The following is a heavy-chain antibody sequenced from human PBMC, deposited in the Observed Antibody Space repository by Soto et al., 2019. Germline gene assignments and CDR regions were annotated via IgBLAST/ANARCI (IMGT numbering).Heavy chain of an antibody. D-gene: IGHD4-17*01. V-gene: IGHV3-21*01. J-gene: IGHJ4*02. CDR1: GFTFSSYS. Sequence: EVQLVESGGGLVKPGGSLRLSCAASGFTFSSYSMNWVRQAPGKGLEWVSSISSSSSYIYYADSVKGRFTISRDNAKNSLYLQMNSLRAEDTAVYYCASYDYGDYVTPLDYWSQGTLVTVSS. CDR2: ISSSSSYI. CDR3: ASYDYGDYVTPLDY.